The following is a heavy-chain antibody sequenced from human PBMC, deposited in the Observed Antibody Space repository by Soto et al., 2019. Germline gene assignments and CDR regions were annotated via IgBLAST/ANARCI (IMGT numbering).Heavy chain of an antibody. CDR1: GGSISSSSYY. V-gene: IGHV4-39*01. CDR2: IYYSGST. CDR3: ARSDLYSSSWVDY. J-gene: IGHJ4*02. D-gene: IGHD6-13*01. Sequence: PSETLSLTCTVSGGSISSSSYYWGWIRQPPGKGLEWIGSIYYSGSTYYNPSLKIRVTISVDTSKTQFSLKLSSVTAADTAVYYCARSDLYSSSWVDYWGQGTLVTVSS.